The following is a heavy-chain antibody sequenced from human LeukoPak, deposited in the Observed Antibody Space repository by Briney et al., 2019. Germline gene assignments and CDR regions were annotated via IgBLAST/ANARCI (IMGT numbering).Heavy chain of an antibody. D-gene: IGHD3-22*01. CDR1: GFTFSSYA. J-gene: IGHJ4*02. V-gene: IGHV3-23*01. CDR2: ISGSGGST. CDR3: AKGEGSSYYDSRVPWDY. Sequence: PGRSLRLSCAASGFTFSSYAMSWVRQAPGKGLEWVSAISGSGGSTYYADSVKGRFTISRDNSKNTLYQQMNSLRAEDTAVYYCAKGEGSSYYDSRVPWDYWGQGTLVTVSS.